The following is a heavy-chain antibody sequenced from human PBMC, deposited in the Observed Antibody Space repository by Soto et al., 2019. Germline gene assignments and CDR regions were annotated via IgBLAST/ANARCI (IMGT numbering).Heavy chain of an antibody. J-gene: IGHJ6*02. CDR1: VFTFSSYG. CDR3: AKSIVATTHYYYYYGMDV. CDR2: ISYDGSNK. Sequence: PGGSLRLACAASVFTFSSYGMHWVRQAPGKGLEWVAVISYDGSNKYYADSVKGRFTISRDNSKNTLYLQMNSLRAEDTAVYYCAKSIVATTHYYYYYGMDVWGQGTTVTVSS. D-gene: IGHD5-12*01. V-gene: IGHV3-30*18.